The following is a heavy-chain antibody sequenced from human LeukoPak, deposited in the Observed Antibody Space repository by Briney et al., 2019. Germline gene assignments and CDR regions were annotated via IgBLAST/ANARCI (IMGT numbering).Heavy chain of an antibody. V-gene: IGHV4-39*07. D-gene: IGHD2/OR15-2a*01. Sequence: SETLSLTCTVSGGSISRSSYYWGWIRQPPGKGLEWIGSIYYSGSTYYNPSLKSRVTISVDTSKNQFSLKLSSVTAADTAVYYCASLIGGLETFDYWGQGTLVTVSS. CDR2: IYYSGST. CDR3: ASLIGGLETFDY. CDR1: GGSISRSSYY. J-gene: IGHJ4*02.